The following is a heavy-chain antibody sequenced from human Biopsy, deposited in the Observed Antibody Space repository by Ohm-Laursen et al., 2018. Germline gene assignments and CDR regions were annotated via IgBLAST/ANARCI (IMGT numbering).Heavy chain of an antibody. D-gene: IGHD3-9*01. CDR2: NIPILGTG. Sequence: GASVKVSCKAPGGTFSNYGVNWARQAPGQGLEWLGGNIPILGTGNYAQKFQDRVTVAADTSTSTATMELRSLRSDDTAVYYCATKLTGYFHHWGQGILVIVSS. CDR3: ATKLTGYFHH. J-gene: IGHJ1*01. CDR1: GGTFSNYG. V-gene: IGHV1-69*06.